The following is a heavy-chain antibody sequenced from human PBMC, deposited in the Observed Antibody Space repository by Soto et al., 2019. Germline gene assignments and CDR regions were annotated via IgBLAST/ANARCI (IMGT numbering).Heavy chain of an antibody. CDR3: ARLAGGYNYNYPAKYYHYAMDV. CDR1: EDRFTLHW. Sequence: GESLKISCKGSEDRFTLHWIAWVRPMPGKDLEWMGIIYPCDSDPKYSPSFQGHVTISADRSITTAYLQWNGLKASDTAMYFCARLAGGYNYNYPAKYYHYAMDVWGQGNMVTVAS. CDR2: IYPCDSDP. J-gene: IGHJ6*02. D-gene: IGHD5-18*01. V-gene: IGHV5-51*01.